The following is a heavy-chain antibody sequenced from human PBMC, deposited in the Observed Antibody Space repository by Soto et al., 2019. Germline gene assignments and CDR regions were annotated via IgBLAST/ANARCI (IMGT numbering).Heavy chain of an antibody. Sequence: SGPTLVNPTQTLTLTCTFSGFTLTTTGMCVSWIRQPPGKALEWLALIDWDDDKYYSTSLKTRLTISKDTSKNQVVLTMTNMEPGDTPPYSWAGPVPYGRGTCRGGNCLDPGGPETLFSSSS. CDR1: GFTLTTTGMC. D-gene: IGHD3-10*02. V-gene: IGHV2-70*13. CDR3: AGPVPYGRGTCRGGNCLDP. CDR2: IDWDDDK. J-gene: IGHJ5*02.